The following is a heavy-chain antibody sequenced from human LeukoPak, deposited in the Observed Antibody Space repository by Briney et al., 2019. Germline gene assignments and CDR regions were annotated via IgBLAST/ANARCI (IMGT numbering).Heavy chain of an antibody. Sequence: GASVKVSCKASGYTFTSYGISWVRQAPGQGLEWRGWISAYNGNTKYAQRLQGRVTMTTDTSTSTAYMELRSLRSDDTAVYYCARDTSVDYSSSSGDYWGQGTLVTVSS. J-gene: IGHJ4*02. CDR1: GYTFTSYG. CDR3: ARDTSVDYSSSSGDY. V-gene: IGHV1-18*01. CDR2: ISAYNGNT. D-gene: IGHD6-6*01.